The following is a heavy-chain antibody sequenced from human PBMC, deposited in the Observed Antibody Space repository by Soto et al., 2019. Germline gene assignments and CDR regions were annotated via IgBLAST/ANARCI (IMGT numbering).Heavy chain of an antibody. CDR1: GYTSTSYY. D-gene: IGHD6-13*01. Sequence: ASVKVSCKASGYTSTSYYMHWVRQAPGQGLEWMGIINPSGGSTSYAQKFQGRVTMTRDASTSTVYMELSSLRSEDTAVYYCAREIRGLAAAGWLDPWGQGTLVTVSS. CDR3: AREIRGLAAAGWLDP. V-gene: IGHV1-46*01. J-gene: IGHJ5*02. CDR2: INPSGGST.